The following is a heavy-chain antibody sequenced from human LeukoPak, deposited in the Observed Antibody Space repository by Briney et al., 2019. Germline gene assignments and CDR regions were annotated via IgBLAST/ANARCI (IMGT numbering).Heavy chain of an antibody. V-gene: IGHV3-21*01. D-gene: IGHD3-16*02. CDR1: GFTFSSYS. J-gene: IGHJ4*02. Sequence: GGSLRLSCAASGFTFSSYSMNWVRQAPGKGLEWVSSISSSSSNIYYADSVKGRFTISRDNAKNSLSLQMNSLRAEDTAVYYCARASGGIGLSSSDYWAQGTLVTVSS. CDR2: ISSSSSNI. CDR3: ARASGGIGLSSSDY.